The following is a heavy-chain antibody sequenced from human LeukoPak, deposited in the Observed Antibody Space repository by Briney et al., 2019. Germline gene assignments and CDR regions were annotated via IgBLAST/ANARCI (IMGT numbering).Heavy chain of an antibody. CDR2: ISSYGGST. Sequence: GGSLRLSCAASGFNLSSCSMHWVRQAPGKGLEYVSAISSYGGSTYYANSVKDRFTISRDDSKNTVYLQMGSLRTEDMAVYYCARISRSHDYDYWGQGTLVTVSS. CDR3: ARISRSHDYDY. CDR1: GFNLSSCS. J-gene: IGHJ4*02. V-gene: IGHV3-64*01. D-gene: IGHD6-6*01.